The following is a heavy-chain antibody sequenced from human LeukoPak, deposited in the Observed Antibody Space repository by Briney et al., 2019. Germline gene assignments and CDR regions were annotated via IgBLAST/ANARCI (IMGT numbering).Heavy chain of an antibody. V-gene: IGHV4-39*01. CDR3: ARQAPGAFDY. CDR1: GGSISSSSYY. CDR2: VHYSGST. D-gene: IGHD1-26*01. Sequence: SETLSLTCTVSGGSISSSSYYWGWIRQAPGKGLEWIGSVHYSGSTYYNPSLKSRVTISVDTSKNQFSLNLSSVTAADTAGYYCARQAPGAFDYWGQGTLVTVSS. J-gene: IGHJ4*02.